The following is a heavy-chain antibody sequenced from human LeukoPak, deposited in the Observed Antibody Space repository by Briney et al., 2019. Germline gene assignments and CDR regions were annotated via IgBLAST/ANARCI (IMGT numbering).Heavy chain of an antibody. CDR3: AKEGLRYFDRLLEREYYFDY. CDR2: ISGSGGNT. Sequence: PGGSLRLSCAASGFTFSNYAMSWVRQAPGKGLEWVSAISGSGGNTYYADSVKGRFTISRDNSKNTLYLQMNSLRAEDTAVYYCAKEGLRYFDRLLEREYYFDYWGQGTLVTVSS. CDR1: GFTFSNYA. V-gene: IGHV3-23*01. J-gene: IGHJ4*02. D-gene: IGHD3-9*01.